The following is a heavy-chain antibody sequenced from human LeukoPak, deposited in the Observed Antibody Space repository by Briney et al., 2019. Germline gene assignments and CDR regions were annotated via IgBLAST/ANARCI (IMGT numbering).Heavy chain of an antibody. CDR1: GFTFSSYW. CDR3: ARATTYDILTGFSDY. Sequence: GGSLRLSCAASGFTFSSYWMHWVRQAPGKGLEWVSSISSSSSHIYYADSVKGRFTISRDNAKKSLYLQMNSLRAEDTAVYYCARATTYDILTGFSDYWGQGTLVTVSS. CDR2: ISSSSSHI. J-gene: IGHJ4*02. V-gene: IGHV3-21*01. D-gene: IGHD3-9*01.